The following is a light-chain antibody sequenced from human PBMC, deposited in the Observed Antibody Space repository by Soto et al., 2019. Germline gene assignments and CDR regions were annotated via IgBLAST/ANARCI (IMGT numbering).Light chain of an antibody. Sequence: QSALTQPAAVSGSPGQSVTISCTGTSSDVGADNYVSWYQQHPGKAPKLMIYDVSNRPSGVSNRFTGSKSGNTASLTISGLQAEDEADYYCSSYTSSSTLVFGTGTKVTVL. J-gene: IGLJ1*01. CDR1: SSDVGADNY. V-gene: IGLV2-14*03. CDR3: SSYTSSSTLV. CDR2: DVS.